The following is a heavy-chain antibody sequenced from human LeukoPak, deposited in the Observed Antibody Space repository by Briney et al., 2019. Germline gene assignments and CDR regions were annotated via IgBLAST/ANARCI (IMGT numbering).Heavy chain of an antibody. CDR3: ARATRRDYGDVGY. Sequence: PGGSLRLSCAASGFTFSSYSMNWVRPAPGKGLEWDSSIISSSSYIYYADSVKGRFTISRDNAKNSLYLQMNSLRAEDTAVYSCARATRRDYGDVGYWGQGTLVTVSS. J-gene: IGHJ4*02. CDR2: IISSSSYI. D-gene: IGHD4-17*01. V-gene: IGHV3-21*01. CDR1: GFTFSSYS.